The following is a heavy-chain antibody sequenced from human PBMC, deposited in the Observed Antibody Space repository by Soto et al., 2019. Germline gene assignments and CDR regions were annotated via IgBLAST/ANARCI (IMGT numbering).Heavy chain of an antibody. J-gene: IGHJ4*02. D-gene: IGHD6-19*01. CDR3: ARGLITGSHYSGGWYYFDS. V-gene: IGHV4-34*01. Sequence: SETLSLTCAVYGESFSGYIWTWIRQTPGRGLQWIGQINHSGSAYYNPSLKSRVTISVHTSNSQFSLELSSVTAADTAVYYCARGLITGSHYSGGWYYFDSWGQGTQVTVSS. CDR2: INHSGSA. CDR1: GESFSGYI.